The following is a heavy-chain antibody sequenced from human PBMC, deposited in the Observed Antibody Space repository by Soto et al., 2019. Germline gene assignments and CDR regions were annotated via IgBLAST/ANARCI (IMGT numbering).Heavy chain of an antibody. J-gene: IGHJ4*02. CDR3: ARDTNILTGYYRGDYFDY. V-gene: IGHV4-34*09. Sequence: SETLSLTCAVYGGSFSGYYWSWIRQPPGKGLEWIGYIYYSGSTNYNPSLKSRVTISVDTSKNQFSLKLSSVTAADTAVYYCARDTNILTGYYRGDYFDYWGQGTLVTVS. CDR1: GGSFSGYY. D-gene: IGHD3-9*01. CDR2: IYYSGST.